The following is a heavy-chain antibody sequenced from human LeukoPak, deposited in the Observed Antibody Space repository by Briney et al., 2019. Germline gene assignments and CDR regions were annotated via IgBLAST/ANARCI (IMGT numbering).Heavy chain of an antibody. J-gene: IGHJ4*02. CDR3: AKAPSRYDSSGYPFDY. CDR1: GFTVSSNY. Sequence: GGSLRLSCAASGFTVSSNYMSWVRQAPGKGLEWVSVIYSGGSTYYADSVKGRFTISRDNSKNTLYLQMNSLRAEDTAVYYCAKAPSRYDSSGYPFDYWGQGTLVTVSS. V-gene: IGHV3-53*01. CDR2: IYSGGST. D-gene: IGHD3-22*01.